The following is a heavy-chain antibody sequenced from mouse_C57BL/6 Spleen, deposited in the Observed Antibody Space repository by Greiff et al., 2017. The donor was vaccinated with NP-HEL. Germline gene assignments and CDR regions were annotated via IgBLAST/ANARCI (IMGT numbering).Heavy chain of an antibody. CDR1: GFTFSSYA. CDR2: ISDGGSYT. D-gene: IGHD3-2*02. J-gene: IGHJ4*01. Sequence: EVQLVESGGGLVKPGGSLKLSCAASGFTFSSYAMSWVRQTPEKRLEWVATISDGGSYTYYPDNVKGRFTMSRDNAKNNLYLQMMQLKSEDTAMYYGARDRLSNDAMDYWGQGTSVTVSS. CDR3: ARDRLSNDAMDY. V-gene: IGHV5-4*01.